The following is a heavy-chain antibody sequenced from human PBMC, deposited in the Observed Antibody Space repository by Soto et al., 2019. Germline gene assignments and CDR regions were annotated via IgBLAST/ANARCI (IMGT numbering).Heavy chain of an antibody. Sequence: QVQLVQSGAEVKKPGSSVKVACAAPGGTFDHAAITWVRQAPGQGLEWVGGINPMFNSTHYAQKFQGRVTITADAVTSTAFMELRGLTSDDTAVYYCARQIFAADYWGQGTLLVVSS. CDR3: ARQIFAADY. D-gene: IGHD3-9*01. J-gene: IGHJ4*02. CDR1: GGTFDHAA. CDR2: INPMFNST. V-gene: IGHV1-69*01.